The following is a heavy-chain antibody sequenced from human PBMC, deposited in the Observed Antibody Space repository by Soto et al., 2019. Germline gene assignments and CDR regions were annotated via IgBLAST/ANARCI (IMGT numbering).Heavy chain of an antibody. Sequence: QVQLVQSGAEVKKPGASVKVSCKASGYTFTSYGISWVRQAPGQGLEWMEWISPYNGNTNYSQKLQGRVTMTTDTSTSTAYMDLRSLRADDTAVYYCARGIGGWFGVAYYYGMDVWGQGTTVTVS. D-gene: IGHD3-10*01. CDR1: GYTFTSYG. CDR3: ARGIGGWFGVAYYYGMDV. J-gene: IGHJ6*02. V-gene: IGHV1-18*01. CDR2: ISPYNGNT.